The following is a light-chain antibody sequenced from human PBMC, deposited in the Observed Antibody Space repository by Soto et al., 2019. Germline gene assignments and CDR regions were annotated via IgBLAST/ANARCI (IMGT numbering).Light chain of an antibody. J-gene: IGLJ1*01. CDR3: QVWDIMTDNYV. V-gene: IGLV3-21*04. CDR1: NIGNKR. CDR2: YDS. Sequence: SYELTQSPSVSVAPEKTATITCGGNNIGNKRVHWYRQKPGQAPVLLISYDSDRPSGIPERFSGSSSGNTATLTISRVEAGDEADYYCQVWDIMTDNYVFGSGTKLTVL.